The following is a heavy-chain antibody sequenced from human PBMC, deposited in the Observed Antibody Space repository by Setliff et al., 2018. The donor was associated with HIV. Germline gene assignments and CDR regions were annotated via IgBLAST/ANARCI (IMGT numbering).Heavy chain of an antibody. CDR3: ARYRRPPYYLDY. CDR2: IYTSGST. V-gene: IGHV4-61*02. J-gene: IGHJ4*02. D-gene: IGHD3-16*02. CDR1: GGSISSGSYY. Sequence: TSETLSLTCTVSGGSISSGSYYWSWIRQPAGKGLEWIGRIYTSGSTNYNPSLKSRVTMAVDTSKNQFSLKLTSVTAADTAVYYCARYRRPPYYLDYWGQGTLVTVSS.